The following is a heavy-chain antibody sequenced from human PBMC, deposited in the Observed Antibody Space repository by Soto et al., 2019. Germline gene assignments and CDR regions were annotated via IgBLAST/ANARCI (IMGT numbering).Heavy chain of an antibody. CDR2: TYYSGST. D-gene: IGHD7-27*01. V-gene: IGHV4-61*01. J-gene: IGHJ5*02. Sequence: PSETLSLTCTVSGGSVSSGSYYWSWIRQPPGKGLEWIGYTYYSGSTNYNPSLKSRVTISVDTSKNQFSLKLSSVTAADTAVYYCARVRGETRLDPWGQGTLVTVSS. CDR1: GGSVSSGSYY. CDR3: ARVRGETRLDP.